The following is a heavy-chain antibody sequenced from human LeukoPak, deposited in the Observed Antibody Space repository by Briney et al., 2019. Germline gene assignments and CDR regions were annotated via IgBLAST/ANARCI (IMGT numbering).Heavy chain of an antibody. V-gene: IGHV4-61*08. CDR2: IFYSGST. CDR1: GDSISTTDYY. D-gene: IGHD3-16*01. CDR3: ARDRYALTFDY. J-gene: IGHJ4*02. Sequence: SETLSLTCTVSGDSISTTDYYWAWIRQPPGKGLEWIGYIFYSGSTNYNPSLKSRVTMLIGTSKDQFSLKLNSVTAADTAVYYCARDRYALTFDYWGQGILVTVSS.